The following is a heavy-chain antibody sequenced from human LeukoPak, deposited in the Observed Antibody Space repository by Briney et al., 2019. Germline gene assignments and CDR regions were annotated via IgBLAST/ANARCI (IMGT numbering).Heavy chain of an antibody. V-gene: IGHV3-7*01. J-gene: IGHJ4*02. CDR2: MKQDGSEK. CDR3: ATHSGWRTSGYYLYYFEY. D-gene: IGHD3-3*01. Sequence: GGSLRLSCVVSGFTFSSYWMSWVRQAPGQGLEWVANMKQDGSEKYYVDSVKGRFTISRDNAKNSLYLQMNSLRAEDTAVYYCATHSGWRTSGYYLYYFEYWGQGTLVTYSS. CDR1: GFTFSSYW.